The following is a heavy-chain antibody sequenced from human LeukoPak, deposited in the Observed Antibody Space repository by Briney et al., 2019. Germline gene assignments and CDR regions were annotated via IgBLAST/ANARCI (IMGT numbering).Heavy chain of an antibody. J-gene: IGHJ4*02. Sequence: GGSLRLSCAASGFTFSSYSMNWVRQAPGKGLEWVSSISSSSSYIYYADSVKGRLTISRDNAKNSLYLQMNSLRAEDTAVYYCARQGITIFGVVNDYWGQGTLVTVSS. CDR2: ISSSSSYI. CDR3: ARQGITIFGVVNDY. CDR1: GFTFSSYS. D-gene: IGHD3-3*01. V-gene: IGHV3-21*04.